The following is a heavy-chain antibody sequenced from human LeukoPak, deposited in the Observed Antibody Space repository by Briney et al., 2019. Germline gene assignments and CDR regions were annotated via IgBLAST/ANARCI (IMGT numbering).Heavy chain of an antibody. J-gene: IGHJ4*02. V-gene: IGHV3-53*01. CDR1: GFTVSSNH. D-gene: IGHD1-26*01. Sequence: GGSLRLSCAASGFTVSSNHMSWVRQAPGKGLEWVSVIYSGGATYYTDSVKGRITISRDNAKNSLYLQMNSLRAEDTAVYYCARARGVGNTAFDYWGLGTLVTVSS. CDR3: ARARGVGNTAFDY. CDR2: IYSGGAT.